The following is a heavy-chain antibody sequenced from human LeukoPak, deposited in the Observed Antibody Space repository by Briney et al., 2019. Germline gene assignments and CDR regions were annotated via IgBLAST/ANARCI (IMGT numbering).Heavy chain of an antibody. V-gene: IGHV4-34*01. D-gene: IGHD6-13*01. J-gene: IGHJ6*03. Sequence: SETLSLTCAVYGGSFSGYYWSWIRQPPGKGLEWIGEINHSGSTNYNPSLKSRVTISVDTSKNQFSLKLSSVTAADTAVYYCARIAAAGPRPLYYYYYYYMDVWGKGTTVTVSS. CDR3: ARIAAAGPRPLYYYYYYYMDV. CDR1: GGSFSGYY. CDR2: INHSGST.